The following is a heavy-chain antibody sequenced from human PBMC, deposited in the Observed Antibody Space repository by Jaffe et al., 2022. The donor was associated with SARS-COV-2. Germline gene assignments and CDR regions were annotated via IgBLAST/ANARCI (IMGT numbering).Heavy chain of an antibody. CDR1: GFTFGDYA. CDR2: IRSKAYGGTT. Sequence: EVQLVESGGGLVQPGRSLRLSCTASGFTFGDYAMSWVRQAPGKGLEWVGFIRSKAYGGTTEYAASVKGRFTISRDDSKSIAYLQMNSLKTEDTAVYYCTRDSGAFDAFDIWGQGTMVTVSS. V-gene: IGHV3-49*04. D-gene: IGHD1-1*01. CDR3: TRDSGAFDAFDI. J-gene: IGHJ3*02.